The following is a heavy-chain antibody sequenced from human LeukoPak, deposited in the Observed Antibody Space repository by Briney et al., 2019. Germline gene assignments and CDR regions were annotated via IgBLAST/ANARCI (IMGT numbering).Heavy chain of an antibody. Sequence: SETLSLTCTVSGGSISSYYWSWIRQPPGKGLEWIGEINHSGSTSYNPSLKSRVTISVDTSKNQFSLKLSSVTAADTAVYYCARRPMHSTVDYWGQGALVTVSS. V-gene: IGHV4-34*01. D-gene: IGHD6-13*01. CDR1: GGSISSYY. CDR2: INHSGST. CDR3: ARRPMHSTVDY. J-gene: IGHJ4*02.